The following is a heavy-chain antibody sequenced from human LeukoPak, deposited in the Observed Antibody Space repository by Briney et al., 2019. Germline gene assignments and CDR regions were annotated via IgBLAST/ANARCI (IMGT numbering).Heavy chain of an antibody. CDR2: IKRDGNEK. D-gene: IGHD5-12*01. CDR3: ARAGDIVATPFDY. CDR1: GFTFSSYW. V-gene: IGHV3-7*01. J-gene: IGHJ4*02. Sequence: GGSLRLSCAASGFTFSSYWMSWVRQAPGKGLEWVANIKRDGNEKYYVDSVKGRFTISRDNAKNSLYLQMNSLRAEDTAVYYCARAGDIVATPFDYWGQGTLVTVSS.